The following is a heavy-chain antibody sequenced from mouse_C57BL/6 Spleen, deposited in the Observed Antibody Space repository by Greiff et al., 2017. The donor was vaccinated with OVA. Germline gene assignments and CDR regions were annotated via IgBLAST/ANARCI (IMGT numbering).Heavy chain of an antibody. CDR1: GYAFTNYL. V-gene: IGHV1-54*01. Sequence: QVHVKQSGAELVRPGTSVKVSCKASGYAFTNYLIEWVKQRPGQGLEWIGVINPGSGGTNYNEKFKGKATLTADKSSSTAYMQLSSLTSEDSAVYFCARSHYDYDEGAMDYWGQGTSVTVSS. D-gene: IGHD2-4*01. CDR2: INPGSGGT. CDR3: ARSHYDYDEGAMDY. J-gene: IGHJ4*01.